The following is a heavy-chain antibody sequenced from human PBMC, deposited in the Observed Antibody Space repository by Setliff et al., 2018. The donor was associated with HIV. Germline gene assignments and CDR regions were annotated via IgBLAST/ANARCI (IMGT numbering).Heavy chain of an antibody. CDR2: IYSGGST. CDR3: ARDGYGGNSGGYFDL. D-gene: IGHD4-17*01. V-gene: IGHV3-66*01. Sequence: SGGSLRLSCAASGFTVSSNYMNWVRQAPGKGLEWVSVIYSGGSTYYADPVKGRFTISRDNSKNSLYLQMNSLRAEDTAVYYCARDGYGGNSGGYFDLWGRGTLVTVSS. J-gene: IGHJ2*01. CDR1: GFTVSSNY.